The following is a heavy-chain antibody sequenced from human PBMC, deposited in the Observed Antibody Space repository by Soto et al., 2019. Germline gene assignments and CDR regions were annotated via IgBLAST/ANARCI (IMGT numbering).Heavy chain of an antibody. CDR2: INHSGST. J-gene: IGHJ4*02. CDR1: GGSFSGYY. D-gene: IGHD6-13*01. Sequence: SETLSLTCAVYGGSFSGYYWSWIRQPPGKGLEWIGEINHSGSTNYNPSLKSRVTISVDTSKNQFSLKLSSVTAADTAVYYCARDSSSWYEKQPFDYWGQGTLVTVSS. CDR3: ARDSSSWYEKQPFDY. V-gene: IGHV4-34*01.